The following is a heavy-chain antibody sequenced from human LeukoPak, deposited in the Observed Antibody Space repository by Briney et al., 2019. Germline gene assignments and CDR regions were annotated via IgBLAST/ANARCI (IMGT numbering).Heavy chain of an antibody. CDR2: IYYSGST. Sequence: SETLSLTCTVSGGSISSYYWSWIRQPPGKGLEWIGYIYYSGSTNYNPSLKSRVTISVDTSKNQFSLKLSSVTAADTAVYYCARGSIAAAEGSHWFDPWGQGTLVTVSS. D-gene: IGHD6-13*01. CDR1: GGSISSYY. CDR3: ARGSIAAAEGSHWFDP. V-gene: IGHV4-59*01. J-gene: IGHJ5*02.